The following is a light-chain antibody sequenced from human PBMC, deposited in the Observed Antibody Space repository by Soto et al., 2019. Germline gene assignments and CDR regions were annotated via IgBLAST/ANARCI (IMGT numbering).Light chain of an antibody. CDR3: SSYTSNSTL. CDR2: EVS. V-gene: IGLV2-14*01. Sequence: QSALAQPASVSGSPGQSITISCTGTSSDVGSYNYVSWYQQHPGKAPKLMIYEVSDRPSGISSRFSGSKSGNTASLTISGLQTEDEADYYCSSYTSNSTLFGTGTRSPS. CDR1: SSDVGSYNY. J-gene: IGLJ1*01.